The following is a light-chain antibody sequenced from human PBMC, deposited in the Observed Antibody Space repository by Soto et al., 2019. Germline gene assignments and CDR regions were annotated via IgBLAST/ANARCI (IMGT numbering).Light chain of an antibody. Sequence: QSALTQPASVSGSAGQSITISCTGTSSDIGSYNLVSWYQQHPGKAPKLMIYDDNQRPSGLSNRFSGSKSDNTASLTISGLQAEDEADYYCCSYAGSSTFVFGGGTKVTVL. CDR3: CSYAGSSTFV. J-gene: IGLJ2*01. CDR2: DDN. CDR1: SSDIGSYNL. V-gene: IGLV2-23*02.